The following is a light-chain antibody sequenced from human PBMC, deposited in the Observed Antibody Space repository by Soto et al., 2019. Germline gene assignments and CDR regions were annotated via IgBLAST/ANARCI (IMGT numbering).Light chain of an antibody. CDR1: SSDVGGYNY. V-gene: IGLV2-14*01. J-gene: IGLJ1*01. Sequence: SALTQPASVSGSPGQSITISCTGTSSDVGGYNYVSWYQQHPGKAPKLMIYDVSNRPSGVSNRFSGSKSGNTASLTISGLQAEDEADYYCNSYTSRSSSTYVFGTGTKVTVL. CDR2: DVS. CDR3: NSYTSRSSSTYV.